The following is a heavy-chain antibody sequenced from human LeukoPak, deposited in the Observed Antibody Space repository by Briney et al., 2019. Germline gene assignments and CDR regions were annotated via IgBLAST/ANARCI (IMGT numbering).Heavy chain of an antibody. CDR1: GYTFTGYY. CDR2: INPNSGGT. CDR3: ARDSITIFGVARTHDY. Sequence: ASVKVSCKASGYTFTGYYMHWVRQAPGQGLEWMGWINPNSGGTNYAQKFQGRVTMTRDTSISTAYMELSRLRSDDTAVYYCARDSITIFGVARTHDYWGQGTLVTVSS. V-gene: IGHV1-2*02. D-gene: IGHD3-3*01. J-gene: IGHJ4*02.